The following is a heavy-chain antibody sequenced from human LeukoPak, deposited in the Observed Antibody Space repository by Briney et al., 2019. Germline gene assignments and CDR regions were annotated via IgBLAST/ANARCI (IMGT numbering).Heavy chain of an antibody. CDR1: GGSLSSYY. CDR3: AREGTAARVMDY. Sequence: PSETLSLTCNVSGGSLSSYYWSWIRQPAGKGLEWIGRMHTSGNTNQNPSLKSRVTMSVDTSKNQFSLNVSSANAEDTALYYCAREGTAARVMDYWGQGTLVTVSS. D-gene: IGHD6-6*01. CDR2: MHTSGNT. V-gene: IGHV4-4*07. J-gene: IGHJ4*02.